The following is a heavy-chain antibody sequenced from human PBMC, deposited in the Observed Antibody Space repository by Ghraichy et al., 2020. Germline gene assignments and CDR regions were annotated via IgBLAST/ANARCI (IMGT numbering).Heavy chain of an antibody. J-gene: IGHJ6*02. CDR3: AKNVVAAGKIYYYYYGMDV. CDR2: IKQDGSEE. CDR1: GFTFSGDW. D-gene: IGHD2-2*01. V-gene: IGHV3-7*01. Sequence: LSLTCAASGFTFSGDWMTWVRQAPGKGLEWVASIKQDGSEEIYVDSVKGRFTISRDNAKTSLDLQMNSLRAEDTAVYYCAKNVVAAGKIYYYYYGMDVWGQGTTVTVS.